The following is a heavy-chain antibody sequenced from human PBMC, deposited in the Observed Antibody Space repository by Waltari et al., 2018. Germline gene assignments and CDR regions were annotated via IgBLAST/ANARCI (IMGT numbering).Heavy chain of an antibody. V-gene: IGHV4-34*01. J-gene: IGHJ4*02. CDR2: INHSGST. Sequence: QVQLQQCGAGRLKPSETLSLTCAVYGGSFSNSHWTWIRQPPGKGLEWIGEINHSGSTNYNPSLKSRVTISIDTSNNQFSLRLSSVSAADTAVYYCTRWDSWGQGTLVTVSS. CDR3: TRWDS. CDR1: GGSFSNSH.